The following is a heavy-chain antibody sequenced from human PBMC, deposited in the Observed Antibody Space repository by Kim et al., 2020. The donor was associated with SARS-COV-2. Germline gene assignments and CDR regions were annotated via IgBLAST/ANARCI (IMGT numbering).Heavy chain of an antibody. V-gene: IGHV3-74*01. D-gene: IGHD3-10*01. CDR3: ASGPGSGSKYNWFDP. J-gene: IGHJ5*02. Sequence: DSVKGRFTISRYNAKNTLYLQMNSLNAEDTAVYYCASGPGSGSKYNWFDPWGQGTLVTVSS.